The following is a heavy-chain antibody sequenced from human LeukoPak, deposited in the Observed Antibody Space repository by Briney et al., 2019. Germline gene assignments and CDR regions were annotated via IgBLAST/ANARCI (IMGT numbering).Heavy chain of an antibody. V-gene: IGHV3-21*01. CDR3: ARAQYSSGSNADY. Sequence: GGSLRLSCAASGFTFSSYSMNWVRQAPGKGLEWVSSISSSSSYIYYADSVKGRFTISRDNAKNSLYLQMNSLRAEDTAVYYCARAQYSSGSNADYWGQGTLVTVSS. CDR2: ISSSSSYI. J-gene: IGHJ4*02. CDR1: GFTFSSYS. D-gene: IGHD6-19*01.